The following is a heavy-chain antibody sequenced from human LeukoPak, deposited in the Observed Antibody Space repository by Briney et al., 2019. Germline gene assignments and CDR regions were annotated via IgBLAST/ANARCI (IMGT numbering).Heavy chain of an antibody. CDR1: GYSFTSYW. Sequence: GESLKISCKGSGYSFTSYWIGWVGQLPGKALGWMGIIYPGDSDTRYSPSFQGQVTISADKSISTAYLQWSSLKASDTAIYYCARPASGYSLNYFDYWGQGTLVTVSS. J-gene: IGHJ4*02. D-gene: IGHD3-3*01. CDR2: IYPGDSDT. V-gene: IGHV5-51*01. CDR3: ARPASGYSLNYFDY.